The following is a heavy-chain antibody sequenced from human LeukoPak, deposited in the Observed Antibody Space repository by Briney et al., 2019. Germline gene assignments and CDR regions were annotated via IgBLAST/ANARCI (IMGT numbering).Heavy chain of an antibody. V-gene: IGHV1-18*01. CDR1: GYTFTSYG. D-gene: IGHD3-10*02. CDR3: ARVKSMFGELLYYYYYYYMDV. Sequence: ASVKVSCKASGYTFTSYGISWVRQAPGQGLEWMGWISAYNGNTNYAQKLQGRVTMTTDTSTSTAYMELRSLRSEDTAVYYCARVKSMFGELLYYYYYYYMDVWGKGTTVTVSS. J-gene: IGHJ6*03. CDR2: ISAYNGNT.